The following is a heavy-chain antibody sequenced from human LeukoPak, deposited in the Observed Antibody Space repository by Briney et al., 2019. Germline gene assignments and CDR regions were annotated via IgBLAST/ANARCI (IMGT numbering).Heavy chain of an antibody. CDR3: AKVAEVVVVAATRWFDP. D-gene: IGHD2-15*01. CDR1: GFTFSSYA. Sequence: GGSLRLSCAASGFTFSSYAMSWVRQAPGKGLEWVSAISGSGGSTYYADSVKGRFTISRDNSKNTLYLQMNSLRAEDTAVYYCAKVAEVVVVAATRWFDPWGQGTLVTVSS. CDR2: ISGSGGST. V-gene: IGHV3-23*01. J-gene: IGHJ5*02.